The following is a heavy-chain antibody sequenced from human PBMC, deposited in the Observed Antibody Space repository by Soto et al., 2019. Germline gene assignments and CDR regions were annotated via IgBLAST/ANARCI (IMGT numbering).Heavy chain of an antibody. V-gene: IGHV4-39*01. CDR3: ARLYWGRYFDL. Sequence: SETLSLTCTVSGGSVSSSHYYWGWVRQPPGKGLEWIGSIYYSGNTYYNPSLKSRFTISLDTSENQFSLKLSSVTAADTAVFYCARLYWGRYFDLWGRGTLVTVSS. CDR2: IYYSGNT. J-gene: IGHJ2*01. D-gene: IGHD7-27*01. CDR1: GGSVSSSHYY.